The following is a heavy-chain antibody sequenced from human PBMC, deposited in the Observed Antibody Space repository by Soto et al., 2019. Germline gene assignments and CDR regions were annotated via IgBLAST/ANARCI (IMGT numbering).Heavy chain of an antibody. CDR2: IIHTGST. V-gene: IGHV4-34*12. J-gene: IGHJ4*02. Sequence: QVQLQQWGAGLLKPSETLSLTCAVSRGSFSGYYWSWVRQFPGKGLEWIGEIIHTGSTNYNPSLKSRVTMSIDTSKKEISLKLSSVTAADTAVYDCARVGQPPSDYWGQGTLVTVSS. CDR1: RGSFSGYY. D-gene: IGHD2-2*01. CDR3: ARVGQPPSDY.